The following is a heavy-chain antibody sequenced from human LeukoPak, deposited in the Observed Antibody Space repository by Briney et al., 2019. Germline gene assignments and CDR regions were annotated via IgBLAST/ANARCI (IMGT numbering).Heavy chain of an antibody. CDR2: IIPILGTA. Sequence: GASVKVSCKASGGTFSSYAISWVRQAPGHGLEWMGRIIPILGTANYAQKFQGRVTITADKSTSTAYMELSSLRSEDTAVYYCAVAHYYDSRTRAFDIWGQGTMVTVSS. CDR3: AVAHYYDSRTRAFDI. V-gene: IGHV1-69*04. CDR1: GGTFSSYA. D-gene: IGHD3-22*01. J-gene: IGHJ3*02.